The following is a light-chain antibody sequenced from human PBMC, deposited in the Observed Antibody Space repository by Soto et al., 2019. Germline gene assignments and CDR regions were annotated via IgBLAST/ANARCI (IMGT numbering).Light chain of an antibody. Sequence: EVVLTQSPATLSLSPRARATLSCRASQSVGNFLAWYQQKPGQAPRLLIYDVSNRATGIPARFGGSGSGTDFTLTIRKLEPEDFAAYYCQHRANWPPSVTFGGGTRV. J-gene: IGKJ4*01. CDR1: QSVGNF. CDR3: QHRANWPPSVT. V-gene: IGKV3-11*01. CDR2: DVS.